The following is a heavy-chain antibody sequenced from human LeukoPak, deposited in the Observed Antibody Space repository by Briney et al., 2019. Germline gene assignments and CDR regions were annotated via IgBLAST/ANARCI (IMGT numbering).Heavy chain of an antibody. V-gene: IGHV3-9*01. CDR1: GFTFDDYA. J-gene: IGHJ4*02. CDR3: AKAKYGTHYYFDY. CDR2: ISWNSGSI. Sequence: GGSLRLSCAASGFTFDDYAMHWVRQAPGKGLEWVSGISWNSGSIGYADSVKGRFTISRDNAKNSLYLQMNSLRAEDTALYYCAKAKYGTHYYFDYWGQGTLVTVPS. D-gene: IGHD2/OR15-2a*01.